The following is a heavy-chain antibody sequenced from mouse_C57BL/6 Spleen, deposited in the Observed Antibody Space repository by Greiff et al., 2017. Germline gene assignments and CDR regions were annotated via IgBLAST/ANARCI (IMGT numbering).Heavy chain of an antibody. CDR2: IYPSDSAT. J-gene: IGHJ2*01. V-gene: IGHV1-61*01. Sequence: VQLQQPGAELVRPGSSVKLSCKASGYTFTSYWMDWVKQRPGQGLEWIGNIYPSDSATHYNQKFKDKATLTVDKSSSTAYMQLSSLTSEDSAVYYCAREHYGNFLDYWGQGTTLTVSS. CDR3: AREHYGNFLDY. CDR1: GYTFTSYW. D-gene: IGHD2-1*01.